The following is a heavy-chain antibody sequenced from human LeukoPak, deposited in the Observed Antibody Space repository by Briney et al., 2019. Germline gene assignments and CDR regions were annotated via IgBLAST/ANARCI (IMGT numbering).Heavy chain of an antibody. Sequence: SGPTLVNPTQTLTVTCTFSGFSLTTNAVGVGWIRQPPGKALEWLALIYGNDDKRYSASLKTRLTVTKDTSKNQVVLTMTNMDPVDTATYYCAHDSPGNYGLAYWGQGIRVTVSS. J-gene: IGHJ4*02. V-gene: IGHV2-5*01. D-gene: IGHD3-10*01. CDR2: IYGNDDK. CDR1: GFSLTTNAVG. CDR3: AHDSPGNYGLAY.